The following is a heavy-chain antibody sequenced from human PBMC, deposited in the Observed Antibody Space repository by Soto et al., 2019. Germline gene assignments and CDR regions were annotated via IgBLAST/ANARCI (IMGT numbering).Heavy chain of an antibody. CDR3: ARHDAVPKLQNGMGV. V-gene: IGHV4-59*01. J-gene: IGHJ6*02. D-gene: IGHD2-15*01. Sequence: SQSLSLTCTGFGGASPANYWIWIPQAPGRGLEWIGYIYYAGNTLYSPSLKSRVTISVDTSKNQFSLKLSSVTAADTAVYYCARHDAVPKLQNGMGVWGQGTTVTVSS. CDR2: IYYAGNT. CDR1: GGASPANY.